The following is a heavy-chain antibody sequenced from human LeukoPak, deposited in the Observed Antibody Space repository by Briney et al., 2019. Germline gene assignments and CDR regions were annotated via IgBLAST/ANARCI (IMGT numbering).Heavy chain of an antibody. CDR2: ILYSGTTT. CDR3: ARVGDWNDLVY. Sequence: SETLSLTCTVSGGSISPYYWSWIRRTPGKGLEWIGYILYSGTTTSYNPSLKSRVSISVDTSKNQFSLKLSSVTAADTAVYYCARVGDWNDLVYWGQGTLVTVSS. CDR1: GGSISPYY. V-gene: IGHV4-59*01. D-gene: IGHD1-1*01. J-gene: IGHJ4*02.